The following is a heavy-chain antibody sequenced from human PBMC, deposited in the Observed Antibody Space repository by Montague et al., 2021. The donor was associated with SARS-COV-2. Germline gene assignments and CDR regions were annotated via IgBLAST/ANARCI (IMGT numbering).Heavy chain of an antibody. D-gene: IGHD3-9*01. CDR3: ARLPTGFPSWSDT. CDR1: GASISLNSHS. CDR2: VHNTGNS. Sequence: SETLSLTCTVSGASISLNSHSWGWLRQPPGRGLEWITTVHNTGNSYHNSSLQSRVTISRDTSQRQVSLRLNSMTTADTAVYYCARLPTGFPSWSDTWGQGILVTVSS. J-gene: IGHJ5*02. V-gene: IGHV4-39*01.